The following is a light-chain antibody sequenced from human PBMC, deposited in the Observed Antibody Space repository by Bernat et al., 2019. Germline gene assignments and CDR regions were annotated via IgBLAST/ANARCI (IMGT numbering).Light chain of an antibody. Sequence: DIQMTQSPSTLSASVGDRVTITCRASQSISSWLAWYQQKPGKAPKLLIYKASSLESGVPSRFSGSGSGTEFTLTISSLQPDDFATYYCQKYNSYSLTFGGRTKVEIK. CDR3: QKYNSYSLT. CDR1: QSISSW. CDR2: KAS. V-gene: IGKV1-5*03. J-gene: IGKJ4*01.